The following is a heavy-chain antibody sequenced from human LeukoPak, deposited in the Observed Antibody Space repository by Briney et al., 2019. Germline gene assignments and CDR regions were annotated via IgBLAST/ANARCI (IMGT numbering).Heavy chain of an antibody. Sequence: GRSLRLSCAASGFTFSSYGMHWVRQASGKGLEWVSSISSSSSYIYYADSVKGRFTISRDNAKNSLYLQMNSLRAEDTAVYYCARDASAVVVVSHSTIDYWGQGTLVTVSS. J-gene: IGHJ4*02. CDR2: ISSSSSYI. V-gene: IGHV3-21*01. CDR3: ARDASAVVVVSHSTIDY. D-gene: IGHD3-22*01. CDR1: GFTFSSYG.